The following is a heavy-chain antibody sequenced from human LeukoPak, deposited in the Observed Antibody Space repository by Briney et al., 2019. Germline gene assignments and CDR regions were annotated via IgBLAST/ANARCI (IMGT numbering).Heavy chain of an antibody. CDR2: INPNSGGT. D-gene: IGHD3-3*01. CDR3: ARSDYAFWSGYYGFDY. V-gene: IGHV1-2*02. Sequence: VASVKVSCKASGYTFTGYYMHWVRQAPGQGLEWMGWINPNSGGTNYAQKFQGRVIMTRDTSISTAYMELSRLRSDDTAVYYCARSDYAFWSGYYGFDYWGQGTLVTVS. CDR1: GYTFTGYY. J-gene: IGHJ4*02.